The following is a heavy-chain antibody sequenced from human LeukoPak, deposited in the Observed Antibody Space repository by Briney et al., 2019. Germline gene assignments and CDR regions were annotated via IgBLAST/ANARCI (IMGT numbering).Heavy chain of an antibody. D-gene: IGHD1-26*01. CDR2: ISYDGSNK. V-gene: IGHV3-30*03. Sequence: PGGSLRLSCAASGFTFNNYGMHWVRQAPGKGLEWVAVISYDGSNKYYADSVKGRFTISRDNSANTLYLQMNSLRVEDTAVYYCARGIVGVIPIDYWGQGTLVTVSS. J-gene: IGHJ4*02. CDR1: GFTFNNYG. CDR3: ARGIVGVIPIDY.